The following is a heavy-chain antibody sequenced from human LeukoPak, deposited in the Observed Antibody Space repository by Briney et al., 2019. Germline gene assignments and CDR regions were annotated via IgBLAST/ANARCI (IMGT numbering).Heavy chain of an antibody. CDR1: GFTFSSYA. Sequence: RGSRTLSCSASGFTFSSYAMHWVRQAPGKGLEYVSAISSNGGSTYYADSVKGRFTISRDNSKNTLYLQMSSLRAEDTAVYYCVKDYNWNIFHYWGQGTPVTLSS. CDR2: ISSNGGST. D-gene: IGHD1/OR15-1a*01. V-gene: IGHV3-64D*09. J-gene: IGHJ4*02. CDR3: VKDYNWNIFHY.